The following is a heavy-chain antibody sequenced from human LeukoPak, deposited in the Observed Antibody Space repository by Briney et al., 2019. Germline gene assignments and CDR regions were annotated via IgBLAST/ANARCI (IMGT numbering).Heavy chain of an antibody. CDR2: IYTSGST. J-gene: IGHJ5*02. Sequence: SSQTLSLTCTVSGGSISSGSYYWSWIRQPAGEGLEWIGRIYTSGSTNYNPSLKSRVTMSLDTSKNQFSLKLSSVTAADMAVYYCARSYCGGDCYSLGWFDPWGQGALVTVSS. CDR3: ARSYCGGDCYSLGWFDP. CDR1: GGSISSGSYY. D-gene: IGHD2-21*01. V-gene: IGHV4-61*02.